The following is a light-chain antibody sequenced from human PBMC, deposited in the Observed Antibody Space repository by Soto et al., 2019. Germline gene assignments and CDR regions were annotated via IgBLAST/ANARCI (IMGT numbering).Light chain of an antibody. CDR2: GNS. V-gene: IGLV1-40*01. CDR1: SSNIWAGYD. Sequence: QSVLTQPPSVSGAPGQRVTISCTGSSSNIWAGYDVHWYQQLPGTAPKLLIYGNSNRPSGVPDRFSGSKSGTSASLAITGLQAEDEADYYCQSYDSSVVFGGGTKVTVL. J-gene: IGLJ2*01. CDR3: QSYDSSVV.